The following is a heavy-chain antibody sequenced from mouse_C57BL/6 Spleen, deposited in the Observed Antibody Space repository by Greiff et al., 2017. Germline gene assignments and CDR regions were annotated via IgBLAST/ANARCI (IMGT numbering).Heavy chain of an antibody. CDR3: ARRTAQSLFDY. V-gene: IGHV1-82*01. CDR2: NYPGDGDT. Sequence: QVQLQQSGPELVKPGASVKISCKASGYAFSSSWMNWVKQRPGKGLEWIGRNYPGDGDTNYNGKFKGKATLTADKSSSTAYMQLSSLTSEDSAVYFCARRTAQSLFDYWGQGTTLTVSS. J-gene: IGHJ2*01. CDR1: GYAFSSSW. D-gene: IGHD3-2*02.